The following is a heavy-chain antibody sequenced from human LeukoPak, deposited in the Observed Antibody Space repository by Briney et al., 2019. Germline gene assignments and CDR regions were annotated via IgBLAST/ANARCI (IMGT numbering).Heavy chain of an antibody. CDR2: IYYSGTT. CDR3: ARVGYGSGSWGWFDP. J-gene: IGHJ5*02. CDR1: GGSISGFF. Sequence: SETLSLTCTVSGGSISGFFWRWIRQSPGKGLEYIGYIYYSGTTDYNPTLKSRVSMSVDTSKNQFFLNLTSVTAADTAIYYCARVGYGSGSWGWFDPWGQGTLVTVSS. D-gene: IGHD3-10*01. V-gene: IGHV4-59*01.